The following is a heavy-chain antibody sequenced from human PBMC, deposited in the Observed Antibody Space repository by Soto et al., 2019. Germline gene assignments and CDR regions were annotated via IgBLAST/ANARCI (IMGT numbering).Heavy chain of an antibody. D-gene: IGHD3-22*01. V-gene: IGHV4-34*01. Sequence: QVQLHQWGAGLLKPSETLSLTCAVSGGSFSFYYWSWIRQPPGKELEWIGEINHSGGTNYNSSLKSRVTISVDTSKNQFSLKLSSVTAADTAVYYCVTRFYDSSGYYLFYFDSWGQGTLVTVSS. CDR3: VTRFYDSSGYYLFYFDS. CDR2: INHSGGT. J-gene: IGHJ4*02. CDR1: GGSFSFYY.